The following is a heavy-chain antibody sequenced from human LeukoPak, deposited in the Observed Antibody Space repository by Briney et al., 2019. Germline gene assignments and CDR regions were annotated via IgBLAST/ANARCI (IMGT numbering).Heavy chain of an antibody. CDR1: GYTFTGYY. D-gene: IGHD4-17*01. CDR3: ARVGITVTTYNPTIDY. Sequence: ASVKVSCKASGYTFTGYYMHGVRQAPGQGREWMGWINPNSGGTNYAQKFQGRVTMTRDTSISTAYMELSRLRSDDTAVYYCARVGITVTTYNPTIDYWGQGILVTVSS. CDR2: INPNSGGT. J-gene: IGHJ4*02. V-gene: IGHV1-2*02.